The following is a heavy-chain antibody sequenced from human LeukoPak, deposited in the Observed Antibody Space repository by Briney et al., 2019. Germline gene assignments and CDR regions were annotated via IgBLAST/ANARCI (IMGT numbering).Heavy chain of an antibody. V-gene: IGHV1-69*01. Sequence: SVKVSCKASGGTFSSYAISWVRQAPGQGLEWMGGIIPIFGTANYAQKFQGRVTITADESTSTAYMELSSLRSEDTAVYYCARDFRRAARPYYYYYMDVWGKGTTVTVSS. CDR2: IIPIFGTA. D-gene: IGHD6-6*01. J-gene: IGHJ6*03. CDR1: GGTFSSYA. CDR3: ARDFRRAARPYYYYYMDV.